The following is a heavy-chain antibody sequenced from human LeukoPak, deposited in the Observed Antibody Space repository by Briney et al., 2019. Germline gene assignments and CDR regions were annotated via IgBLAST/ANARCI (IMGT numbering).Heavy chain of an antibody. D-gene: IGHD5-18*01. CDR3: ARVGSYGTEDFDY. CDR1: GYTFTGYY. CDR2: INPNSGGT. Sequence: ASVKVSCKASGYTFTGYYMHWVRQAPGQGLEWMGWINPNSGGTNYAQKFQGRVTMTRDTSISTAYMELSRLRSDDTAVYYRARVGSYGTEDFDYWGQGTLVTVSS. V-gene: IGHV1-2*02. J-gene: IGHJ4*02.